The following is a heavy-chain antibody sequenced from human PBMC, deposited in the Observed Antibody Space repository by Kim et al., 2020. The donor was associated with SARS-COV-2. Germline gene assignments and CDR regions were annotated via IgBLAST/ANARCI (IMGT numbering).Heavy chain of an antibody. CDR3: ARGDGYNTFLFDY. J-gene: IGHJ4*02. D-gene: IGHD5-12*01. Sequence: SETLSLTCAVSGGSMSRNYWSWIRQSPGKRLEWIGHIYYNGNTNYNLSLKSRVTISIDMSKKQFSLKLSSVTAADTAVYYCARGDGYNTFLFDYWGQGTLATVSS. CDR2: IYYNGNT. CDR1: GGSMSRNY. V-gene: IGHV4-59*01.